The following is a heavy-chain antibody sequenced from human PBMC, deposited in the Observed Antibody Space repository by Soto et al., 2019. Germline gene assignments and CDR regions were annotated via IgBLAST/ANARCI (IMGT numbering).Heavy chain of an antibody. Sequence: ASVKVSFKTSGYIFTDCYLHWVRQAPGQGLECMGYINCHSGDTQYAQDLQGRVTMTRDTVISTVYMELSRLTSDDTALYYCARIGAGGCGGSRCYLESWGR. D-gene: IGHD2-15*01. CDR2: INCHSGDT. J-gene: IGHJ2*01. CDR1: GYIFTDCY. CDR3: ARIGAGGCGGSRCYLES. V-gene: IGHV1-2*02.